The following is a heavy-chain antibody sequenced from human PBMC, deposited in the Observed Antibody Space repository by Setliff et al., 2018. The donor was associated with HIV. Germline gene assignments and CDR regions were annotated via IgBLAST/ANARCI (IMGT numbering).Heavy chain of an antibody. Sequence: SETLSLTCAVSAYSINSGYYWGWIRQSPGKGLEWIGEINHSGSTNYNPSLKSRVTMSVDMSKNQLSLKLSSVTAADTAVYYCARTLGYSLYYFDYWGQGTLVTVSS. CDR2: INHSGST. D-gene: IGHD5-18*01. CDR1: AYSINSGYY. CDR3: ARTLGYSLYYFDY. J-gene: IGHJ4*02. V-gene: IGHV4-38-2*01.